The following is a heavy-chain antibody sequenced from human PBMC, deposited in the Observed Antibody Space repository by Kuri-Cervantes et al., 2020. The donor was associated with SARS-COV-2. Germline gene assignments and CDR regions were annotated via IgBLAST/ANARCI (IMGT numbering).Heavy chain of an antibody. CDR2: INTANGNT. Sequence: ASVKDSCKASGDTFTMFSIHWVRQAPGQRPEWMGWINTANGNTKYSQRFKGRVTNSRDTSATTAYMELSSLRSEDTAVCHCARVPRGAVLDYFDFWGQGTLVTVSS. D-gene: IGHD5-12*01. CDR3: ARVPRGAVLDYFDF. V-gene: IGHV1-3*04. J-gene: IGHJ4*02. CDR1: GDTFTMFS.